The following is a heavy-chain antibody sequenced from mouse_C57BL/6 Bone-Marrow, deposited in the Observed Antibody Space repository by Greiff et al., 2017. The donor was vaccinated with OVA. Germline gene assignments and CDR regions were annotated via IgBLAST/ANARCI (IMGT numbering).Heavy chain of an antibody. CDR3: ARSTTVVAHWYFDV. CDR2: INPNNGGT. CDR1: GYTFTDYY. Sequence: EVQLQQSGPELVKPGASVKISCKASGYTFTDYYMNWVKQSHGKSLEWIGDINPNNGGTSYNQKFKGKATLTVDKSSSTAYMELRSLTSEGSAVYYCARSTTVVAHWYFDVWGTGTTVTVSS. V-gene: IGHV1-26*01. D-gene: IGHD1-1*01. J-gene: IGHJ1*03.